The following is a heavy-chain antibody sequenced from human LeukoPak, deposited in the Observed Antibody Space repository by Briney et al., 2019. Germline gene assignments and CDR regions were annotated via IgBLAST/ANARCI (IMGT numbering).Heavy chain of an antibody. CDR2: ISSSSSTI. CDR1: GFTFSSYS. V-gene: IGHV3-48*01. Sequence: GGSLRLSCAASGFTFSSYSMNWVRQAPGKGLEWVSYISSSSSTIYYADSVKGRFTISRDNAKNSLYLQMNSLRAEDTAVYYCTREIDATAAASYDYCTDVCFNGTTVTV. D-gene: IGHD6-13*01. CDR3: TREIDATAAASYDYCTDV. J-gene: IGHJ6*03.